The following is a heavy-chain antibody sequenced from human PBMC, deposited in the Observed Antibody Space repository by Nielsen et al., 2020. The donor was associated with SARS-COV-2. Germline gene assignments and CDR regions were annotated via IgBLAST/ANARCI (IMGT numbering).Heavy chain of an antibody. D-gene: IGHD3-3*01. CDR1: GGTFSSYT. CDR3: ATSYYDFWSGWSHDAFDI. CDR2: IIPILGIA. V-gene: IGHV1-69*02. Sequence: SVKVSCKASGGTFSSYTISWVRQAPGQGLEWMGRIIPILGIANYAQKFQGRVTITADKSTSTAYMELSSLRSEDTAVYYCATSYYDFWSGWSHDAFDIWGQGTMVTVSS. J-gene: IGHJ3*02.